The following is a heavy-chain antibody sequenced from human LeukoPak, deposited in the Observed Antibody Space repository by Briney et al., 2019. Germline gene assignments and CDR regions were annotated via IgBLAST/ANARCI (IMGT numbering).Heavy chain of an antibody. J-gene: IGHJ4*02. V-gene: IGHV3-30*03. D-gene: IGHD4-17*01. CDR3: ARDPIGDYEGYFDY. CDR1: GFTFSNYG. CDR2: ISYDGRNT. Sequence: GGSLRLSCVASGFTFSNYGVHWVRQAPGKGLQWVAFISYDGRNTYYADSLRGRFTISRDNSKNKLYLQMYSLRTEDTAVYYCARDPIGDYEGYFDYWGQGTLVTVSS.